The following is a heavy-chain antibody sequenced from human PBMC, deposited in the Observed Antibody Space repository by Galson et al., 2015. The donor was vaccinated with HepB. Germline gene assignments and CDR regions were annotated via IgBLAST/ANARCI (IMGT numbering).Heavy chain of an antibody. J-gene: IGHJ6*02. CDR3: ARVRQQLVRGGYYYYYYGMDV. CDR1: GDSVSSHSAA. V-gene: IGHV6-1*01. D-gene: IGHD6-13*01. Sequence: CAISGDSVSSHSAAWNWIRQSPSRGLEWLGRTYYRSKWYNDYAVSVKSRITINPDTSKNQFSLQLNSVTPEDTAVYYCARVRQQLVRGGYYYYYYGMDVWGQGTTVTVSS. CDR2: TYYRSKWYN.